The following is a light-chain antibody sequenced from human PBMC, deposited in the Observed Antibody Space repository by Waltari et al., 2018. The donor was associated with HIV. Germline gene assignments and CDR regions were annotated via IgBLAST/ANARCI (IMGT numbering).Light chain of an antibody. CDR3: QSAGRSGTYVI. V-gene: IGLV3-25*03. J-gene: IGLJ2*01. CDR2: NDN. CDR1: KLTNQY. Sequence: SYELTQPPSVSVSPGQTARIICSGDKLTNQYVYWYQKKPGQAPVLMMYNDNERPSGIPERFSGSSSGTTVTLTISGVQAEDEADYYCQSAGRSGTYVIFGGGTKLTIL.